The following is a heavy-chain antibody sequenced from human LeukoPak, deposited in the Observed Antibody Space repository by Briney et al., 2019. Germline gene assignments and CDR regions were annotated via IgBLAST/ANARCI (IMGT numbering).Heavy chain of an antibody. CDR1: EFTFSSYS. J-gene: IGHJ4*02. CDR2: ISSSSSYI. Sequence: GGSLRLSCAASEFTFSSYSMNWVRQAPGKGLEWVSSISSSSSYIYYADSVKGRFTISRDNAKNSLYLQMNSLRAEDTAVYYCARDPQDYYDSSGYPYYFDYWGQGTLVTVSS. CDR3: ARDPQDYYDSSGYPYYFDY. D-gene: IGHD3-22*01. V-gene: IGHV3-21*01.